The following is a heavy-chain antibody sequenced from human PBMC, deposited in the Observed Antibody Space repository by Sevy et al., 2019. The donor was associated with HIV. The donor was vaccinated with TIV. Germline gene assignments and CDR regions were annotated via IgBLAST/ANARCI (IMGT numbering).Heavy chain of an antibody. CDR3: ARDTPRVITSN. D-gene: IGHD3-16*01. V-gene: IGHV3-48*01. CDR2: ISSSSSTI. Sequence: GGSLRLSCAASGFTFSSYSMNWVRQAPGKGLEWVSYISSSSSTIHYADSVKGRFTISRDNAKNSLYLQMNSLRAEDTAVYYCARDTPRVITSNWGQGTLVTVSS. CDR1: GFTFSSYS. J-gene: IGHJ4*02.